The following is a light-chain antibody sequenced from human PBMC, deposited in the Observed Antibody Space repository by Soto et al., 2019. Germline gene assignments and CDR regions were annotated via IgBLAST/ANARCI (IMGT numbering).Light chain of an antibody. V-gene: IGKV3-15*01. CDR2: VAS. CDR3: QQYNKWPLR. Sequence: EIVMTQSPATLSVSPGERATLSCRASQSASNNLAWYQQKPGQAPRLLIYVASTRATGIPARFSGSGSGTEFTLTISSLQSEDFAVYYCQQYNKWPLRFGQGTKVEI. J-gene: IGKJ1*01. CDR1: QSASNN.